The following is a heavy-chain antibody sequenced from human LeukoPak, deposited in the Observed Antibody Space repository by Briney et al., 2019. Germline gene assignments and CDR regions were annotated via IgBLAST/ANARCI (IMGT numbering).Heavy chain of an antibody. CDR1: GFTFSSHW. J-gene: IGHJ4*02. CDR2: IDGDGRST. Sequence: GGSLRLSCTAPGFTFSSHWMHWVRQAPGKGLVWVSRIDGDGRSTSYADSVKGRFTISRDNAKDTLFLQMDSLRPEDTAFYYCARAGDSWGQGTLVTVSS. V-gene: IGHV3-74*01. CDR3: ARAGDS.